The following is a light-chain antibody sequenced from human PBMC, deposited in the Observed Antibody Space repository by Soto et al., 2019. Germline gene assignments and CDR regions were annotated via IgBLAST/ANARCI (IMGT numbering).Light chain of an antibody. CDR3: QKYDSAFT. CDR2: AAS. V-gene: IGKV1-27*01. Sequence: DIQMTQSPSSLSASVGDRVTLTCPASQDISNYLAWYQQKAGKVPKLLIAAASTLQSGGPSRFSGSGFGTAFTLTISSLQPEDVAIYYCQKYDSAFTFGPGTKVEIK. J-gene: IGKJ3*01. CDR1: QDISNY.